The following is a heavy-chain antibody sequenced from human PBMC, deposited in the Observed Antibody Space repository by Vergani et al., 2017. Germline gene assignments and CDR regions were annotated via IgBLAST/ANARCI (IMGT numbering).Heavy chain of an antibody. CDR1: GFTFSSYA. Sequence: EVQLLESGGGLVQPGGSLRLSCAASGFTFSSYAMSWVRQAPGKGLEWVSAISGSGSTIYYADSVKGRFTISRDNAKNSLYLQMNSLRAEDTAVYYCARAKGRQGGWYDPPPFVDYWGQGTLVTVSS. J-gene: IGHJ4*02. V-gene: IGHV3-23*01. CDR3: ARAKGRQGGWYDPPPFVDY. D-gene: IGHD6-19*01. CDR2: ISGSGSTI.